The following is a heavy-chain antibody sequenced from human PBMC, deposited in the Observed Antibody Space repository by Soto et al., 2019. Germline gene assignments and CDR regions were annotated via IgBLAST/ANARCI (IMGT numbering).Heavy chain of an antibody. V-gene: IGHV3-7*01. CDR1: GFTFSTYW. J-gene: IGHJ4*02. CDR2: IKQDRSEK. CDR3: SSQRRDGYFGDY. D-gene: IGHD5-12*01. Sequence: PGGSLRLSCVGSGFTFSTYWMTWVPQAPGKGLEWVANIKQDRSEKHYVDSVKGRFTISRDNPKNSLYLQMNSLRAEDTAVYYCSSQRRDGYFGDYWVQGTLVTVSS.